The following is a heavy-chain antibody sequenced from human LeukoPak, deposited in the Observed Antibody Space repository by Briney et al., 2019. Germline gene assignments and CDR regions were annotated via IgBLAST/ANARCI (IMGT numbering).Heavy chain of an antibody. CDR3: ARDHDFWSVTDY. CDR2: ISSSGYT. D-gene: IGHD3-3*01. Sequence: PGGSLRLSCAASGFTFSSNNMNWVRQGPGKGLEWVSSISSSGYTYYADSVKGRFTISRDNAKSSLYLQMNSLRAEDTAVYYCARDHDFWSVTDYWGQGTLVTVSS. CDR1: GFTFSSNN. V-gene: IGHV3-21*01. J-gene: IGHJ4*02.